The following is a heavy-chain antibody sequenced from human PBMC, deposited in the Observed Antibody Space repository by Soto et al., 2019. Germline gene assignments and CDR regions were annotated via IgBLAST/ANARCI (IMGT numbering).Heavy chain of an antibody. J-gene: IGHJ6*02. Sequence: QVQLQESGPGLVKPSETLSLTCTVSGGSVSSGSYYWSWIRQPPGKGLEYIGYTSYSGGTNSNPSLNSLVTMSVDTSKNQFSLRLTSVTAADTAVYYCARETQNWNYGMDVWGQGTTVTVSS. CDR1: GGSVSSGSYY. CDR2: TSYSGGT. CDR3: ARETQNWNYGMDV. V-gene: IGHV4-61*01. D-gene: IGHD1-1*01.